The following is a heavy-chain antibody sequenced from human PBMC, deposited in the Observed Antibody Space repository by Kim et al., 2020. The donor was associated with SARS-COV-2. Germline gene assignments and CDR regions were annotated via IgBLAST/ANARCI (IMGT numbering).Heavy chain of an antibody. D-gene: IGHD3-10*01. J-gene: IGHJ4*02. V-gene: IGHV3-9*01. CDR3: AKAINVVRGAFDY. Sequence: ADSAKGRLTISRDNAKNSLYLQMNSLRAEDTALYYCAKAINVVRGAFDYWGQGTLVTVSS.